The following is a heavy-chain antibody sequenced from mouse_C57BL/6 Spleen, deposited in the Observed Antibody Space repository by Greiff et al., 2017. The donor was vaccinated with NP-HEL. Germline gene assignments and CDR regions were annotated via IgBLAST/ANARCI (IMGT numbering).Heavy chain of an antibody. CDR2: IDPSDSET. J-gene: IGHJ1*03. Sequence: QVQLQQPGAELVRPGSSVKLSCKASGYTFTSYWMHWVKQRPIQGLEWIGNIDPSDSETHYNQKFKDKATLTVDKSSSTAYMQLSSLTSEDSAVYDCARGGRSSYWYFDVWGTGTTVTVSS. CDR1: GYTFTSYW. V-gene: IGHV1-52*01. CDR3: ARGGRSSYWYFDV.